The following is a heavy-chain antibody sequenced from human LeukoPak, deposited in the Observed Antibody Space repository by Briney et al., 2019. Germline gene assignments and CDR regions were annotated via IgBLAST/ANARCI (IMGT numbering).Heavy chain of an antibody. CDR1: GLTFSTCG. J-gene: IGHJ4*02. Sequence: QPGGSLRLSCAASGLTFSTCGMHWVRQAPGKGLEWVAFIRYDGSNKYYADSVKGRFTISRDNTLYLQMNSLRAADTAVYYCAKDYCSSTSCLFFDYWGQGNLVTVSS. D-gene: IGHD2-2*01. CDR3: AKDYCSSTSCLFFDY. V-gene: IGHV3-30*02. CDR2: IRYDGSNK.